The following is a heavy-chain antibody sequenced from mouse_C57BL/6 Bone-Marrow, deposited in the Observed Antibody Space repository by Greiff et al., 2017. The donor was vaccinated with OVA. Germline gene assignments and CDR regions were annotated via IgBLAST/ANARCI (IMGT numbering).Heavy chain of an antibody. V-gene: IGHV5-4*01. CDR2: ISDGGSYT. Sequence: DVHLVESGGGLVKPGGSLKLSCAASGFTFSSYAMSWVRQTPEKRLEWVATISDGGSYTYYPDNVKGRFTISRDNAKNNLYLQMSHMKSEDTAMYYCAGEFYYGSSPFAYWGQGTLVTVSA. J-gene: IGHJ3*01. CDR1: GFTFSSYA. CDR3: AGEFYYGSSPFAY. D-gene: IGHD1-1*01.